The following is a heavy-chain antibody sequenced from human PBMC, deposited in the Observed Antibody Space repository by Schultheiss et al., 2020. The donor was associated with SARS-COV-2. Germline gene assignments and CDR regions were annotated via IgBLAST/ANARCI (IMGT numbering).Heavy chain of an antibody. D-gene: IGHD3-9*01. J-gene: IGHJ3*02. Sequence: SLKISCAASGFAFSSYALHWVRQAPGKGLEWVSGISWNSGSIGYADSVKGRFTISRDNAKNSLYLQMNSLRAEDTALYYCAKNYDILTGYYRPAFDIWGQGTMVTVSS. CDR2: ISWNSGSI. CDR1: GFAFSSYA. CDR3: AKNYDILTGYYRPAFDI. V-gene: IGHV3-9*01.